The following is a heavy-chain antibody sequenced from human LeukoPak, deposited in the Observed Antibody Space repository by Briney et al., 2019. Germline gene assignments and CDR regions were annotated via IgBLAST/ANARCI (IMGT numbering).Heavy chain of an antibody. CDR3: GTLLSNGPFDY. CDR1: GYTFTGYY. Sequence: ASVKVSCKASGYTFTGYYMHWVRQAPGQGLEWMGYIYPNSGATKSAQKFQGRVTMTRDTSISTAYMELSGLRSDDTAVSYCGTLLSNGPFDYWGQGSLVTVSS. CDR2: IYPNSGAT. J-gene: IGHJ4*02. V-gene: IGHV1-2*02.